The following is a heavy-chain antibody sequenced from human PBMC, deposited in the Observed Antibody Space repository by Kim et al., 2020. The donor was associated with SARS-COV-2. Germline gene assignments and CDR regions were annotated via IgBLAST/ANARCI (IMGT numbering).Heavy chain of an antibody. CDR2: ISGSGVDT. J-gene: IGHJ4*02. CDR1: GFTFSRYV. D-gene: IGHD3-22*01. V-gene: IGHV3-23*01. CDR3: AKDPEGYSSGWYPYYFQY. Sequence: GSLRLSCAASGFTFSRYVMSWVRQAPGKGLEWVSGISGSGVDTYYADSVKGRFTISRDNSKNTLNLQMNSLRAEDTAIYYCAKDPEGYSSGWYPYYFQYWGQGTLITVSS.